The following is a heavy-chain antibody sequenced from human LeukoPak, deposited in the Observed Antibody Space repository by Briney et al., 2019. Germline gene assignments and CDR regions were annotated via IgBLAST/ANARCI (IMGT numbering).Heavy chain of an antibody. CDR1: GYTFTSYY. D-gene: IGHD1-26*01. CDR3: ARGRKGLTIVGATYFDY. CDR2: INPSGGST. V-gene: IGHV1-46*01. J-gene: IGHJ4*02. Sequence: GASVKVSCKASGYTFTSYYMHWVRQAPGQGLEWMGIINPSGGSTSYAQKFQGRVTMTRDTSTSTVYMELSSLRSEDTAVYCCARGRKGLTIVGATYFDYWGQGTLVTVSS.